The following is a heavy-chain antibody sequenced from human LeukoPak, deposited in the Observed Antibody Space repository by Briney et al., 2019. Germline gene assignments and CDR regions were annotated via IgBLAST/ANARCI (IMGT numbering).Heavy chain of an antibody. CDR1: GFTFSSYS. CDR3: ARERKSSSWYPGTG. CDR2: ISSSSSYI. D-gene: IGHD6-13*01. J-gene: IGHJ4*02. V-gene: IGHV3-21*01. Sequence: GGSLRLSCAASGFTFSSYSMNWAHQAPGKGLEWVSSISSSSSYIYYADSVKGLFTISRDNAKNSLYLQMNSLRAEDTAVYYCARERKSSSWYPGTGWGQGTLVTVSS.